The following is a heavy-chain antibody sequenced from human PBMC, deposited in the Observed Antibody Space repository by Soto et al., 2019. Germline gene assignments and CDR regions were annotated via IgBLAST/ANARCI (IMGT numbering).Heavy chain of an antibody. CDR2: IGARGSDT. Sequence: EVQLLESGGGLVQPGGSLRLSCAASGFTFNIYTMSWVRQAPGKGLEWVSGIGARGSDTYFPDYVKGRFTISRDNSMDMVYLQMNSLRAEDTAVYFCAKGGTYHIGDFDSWGQGTLVTVSS. CDR1: GFTFNIYT. CDR3: AKGGTYHIGDFDS. D-gene: IGHD5-12*01. V-gene: IGHV3-23*01. J-gene: IGHJ4*02.